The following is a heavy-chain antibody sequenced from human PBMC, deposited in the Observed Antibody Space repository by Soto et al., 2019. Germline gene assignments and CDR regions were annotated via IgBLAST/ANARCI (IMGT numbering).Heavy chain of an antibody. CDR2: ISTDSSRA. CDR1: GFTFNTFE. V-gene: IGHV3-23*01. J-gene: IGHJ5*01. D-gene: IGHD3-16*01. CDR3: VKGGWLDF. Sequence: EVQLLESGGGLVQPGGSLRLSCAASGFTFNTFEMSWVRQAPGSGLEWVSFISTDSSRAYYAHAVKGRFTISRDNSKHTLYLQMNNLTAEDTAVYACVKGGWLDFWGQGTLVTVSS.